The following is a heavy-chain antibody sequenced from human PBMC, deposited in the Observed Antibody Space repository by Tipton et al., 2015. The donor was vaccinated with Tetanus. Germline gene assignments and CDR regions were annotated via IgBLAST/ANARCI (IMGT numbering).Heavy chain of an antibody. D-gene: IGHD3-22*01. J-gene: IGHJ4*02. CDR2: IYTSENT. Sequence: TLSLTCTVSGGSISSYYWSWIRQPAGKGLEWIGRIYTSENTNYNPSLKSRVTISVDTSKNQFSLKLSSVTAADTAVYYCARYYDSSGYYRRRYTSSFDYWGQGTLVTVSS. V-gene: IGHV4-4*07. CDR3: ARYYDSSGYYRRRYTSSFDY. CDR1: GGSISSYY.